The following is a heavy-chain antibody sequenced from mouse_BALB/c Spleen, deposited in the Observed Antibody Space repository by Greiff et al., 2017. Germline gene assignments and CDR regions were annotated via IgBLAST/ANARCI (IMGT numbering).Heavy chain of an antibody. CDR1: GFTFSSYA. Sequence: DVMLVESGGGLVKPGGSLKLSCAASGFTFSSYAMSWVRQSPEKRLEWVAEISSGGSYTYYPDTVTGRFTISRDNAKNTLYLEMSSLRSEDTAMYYCARDRIYYFDYWGQGTTLTVSS. V-gene: IGHV5-9-4*01. CDR3: ARDRIYYFDY. CDR2: ISSGGSYT. J-gene: IGHJ2*01.